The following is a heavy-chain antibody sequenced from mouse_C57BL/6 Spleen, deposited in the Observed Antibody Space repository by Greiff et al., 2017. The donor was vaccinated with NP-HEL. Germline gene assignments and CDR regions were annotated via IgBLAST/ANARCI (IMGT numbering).Heavy chain of an antibody. CDR1: GFSLTSYG. V-gene: IGHV2-2*01. D-gene: IGHD1-1*01. CDR3: ARGITTVAYAMDY. CDR2: IWSGGST. J-gene: IGHJ4*01. Sequence: VKLMESGPGLVQPSQSLSITCTVSGFSLTSYGVHWVRQSPGKGLEWLGVIWSGGSTDYNAAFISRLSISKDNSKSQVFFKMNSLQADDTAIYYCARGITTVAYAMDYWGQGTSVTVSS.